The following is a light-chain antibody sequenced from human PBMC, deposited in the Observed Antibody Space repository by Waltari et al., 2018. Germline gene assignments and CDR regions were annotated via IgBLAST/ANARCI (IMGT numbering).Light chain of an antibody. CDR2: AAS. J-gene: IGKJ1*01. CDR1: QGISNY. CDR3: QQQNSYQWT. Sequence: IPLTQSQSSLSASVGERVTIIVRASQGISNYLGWYQQKPVNAPKLLIYAASTLQSGVPSSVSGGGSGADFTLTIISLQPEDVATYYCQQQNSYQWTFGQGTKVEIK. V-gene: IGKV1-9*01.